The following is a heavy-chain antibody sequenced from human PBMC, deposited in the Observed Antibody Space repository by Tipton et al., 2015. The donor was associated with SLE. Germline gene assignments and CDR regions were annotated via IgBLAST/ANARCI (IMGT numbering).Heavy chain of an antibody. J-gene: IGHJ6*03. CDR1: GGSISSGSYY. V-gene: IGHV4-61*02. CDR2: IYTRGST. CDR3: ARELPGATSYYYYMDV. D-gene: IGHD2-2*01. Sequence: TLSLTCTVSGGSISSGSYYWSWIRQPAGKGLEWIGRIYTRGSTNSNPSLKSRVTMSLDTSKNQLSLKLTSVTAADTAVYYCARELPGATSYYYYMDVWGKGTTVTISS.